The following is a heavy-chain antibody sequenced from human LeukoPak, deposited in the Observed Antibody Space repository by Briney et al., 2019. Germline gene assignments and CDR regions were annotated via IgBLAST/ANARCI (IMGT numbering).Heavy chain of an antibody. CDR2: IYSGGTT. D-gene: IGHD3-10*01. CDR1: GFTVSSNY. Sequence: GGSLRLSCAASGFTVSSNYMSWVRQAPGKGLEWVSVIYSGGTTYYADSVKGRFTISRDNSKNTLYLRMNSLRVEDTAVYYCARGPTPMVRGVNSYYYYGMDVWGQGTTVTVSS. J-gene: IGHJ6*02. CDR3: ARGPTPMVRGVNSYYYYGMDV. V-gene: IGHV3-53*01.